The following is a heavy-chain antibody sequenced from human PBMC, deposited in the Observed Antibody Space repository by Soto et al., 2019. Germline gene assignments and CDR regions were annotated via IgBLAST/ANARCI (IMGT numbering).Heavy chain of an antibody. D-gene: IGHD3-10*01. Sequence: SETLSLTCAVYGGSFSGYYWSWIRQPPGKGLEWIGEINHSGSTNYNPSLKSRVTISVDTSKNQFSLKLSSVTAEDTAVYYCTADLIGTYYSPYDYWGQGILVTVSS. CDR1: GGSFSGYY. V-gene: IGHV4-34*03. CDR2: INHSGST. CDR3: TADLIGTYYSPYDY. J-gene: IGHJ4*02.